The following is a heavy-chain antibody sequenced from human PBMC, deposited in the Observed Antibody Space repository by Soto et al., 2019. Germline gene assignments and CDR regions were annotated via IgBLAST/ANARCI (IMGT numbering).Heavy chain of an antibody. CDR3: ALGYCSGGSCPRHYYYGMDV. Sequence: QVQLVQSGAEVKKPGSSVKVSCKASGGTFSSYAISWVRQAPGQGLEWMGGIIPIFGTANYAQKFQGRVTISADDSTSTAYMELSSLRSEDTAVYYCALGYCSGGSCPRHYYYGMDVWGQGTTVTVSS. CDR1: GGTFSSYA. CDR2: IIPIFGTA. D-gene: IGHD2-15*01. J-gene: IGHJ6*02. V-gene: IGHV1-69*01.